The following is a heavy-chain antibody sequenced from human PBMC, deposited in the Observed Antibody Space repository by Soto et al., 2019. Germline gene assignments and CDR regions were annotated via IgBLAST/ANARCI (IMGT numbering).Heavy chain of an antibody. V-gene: IGHV1-18*01. CDR3: ARSGSSWNLREFDS. CDR2: ISAYNGNI. Sequence: QVQLVQSGGEVKKPGASVKVSCKASAYTFTNYGISWXRQAXXXXLEWMGWISAYNGNINYAQKFRGRVTMTTDTSTSSAYLEVRSLRSDETAVYYCARSGSSWNLREFDSWGQGTLVTVSS. D-gene: IGHD6-13*01. CDR1: AYTFTNYG. J-gene: IGHJ4*02.